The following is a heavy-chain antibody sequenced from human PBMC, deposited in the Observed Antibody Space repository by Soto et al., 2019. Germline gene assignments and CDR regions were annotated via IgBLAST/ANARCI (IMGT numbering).Heavy chain of an antibody. J-gene: IGHJ5*02. CDR1: GGTFTTYG. D-gene: IGHD5-12*01. CDR2: IVPVFNIT. CDR3: ARGRLFDP. V-gene: IGHV1-69*17. Sequence: QVQLVQSGAEVKKPGSSVKVSCKALGGTFTTYGITWMRQAPGQGLEWVGGIVPVFNITTYAQKLQGRLTITADRATNTAYMELDSLTSEDTAVYFCARGRLFDPWGQGTLVTVSS.